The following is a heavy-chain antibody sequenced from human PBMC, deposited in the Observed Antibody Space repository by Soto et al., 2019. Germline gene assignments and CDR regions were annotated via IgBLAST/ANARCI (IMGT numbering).Heavy chain of an antibody. CDR2: ISWNSGSI. V-gene: IGHV3-9*01. Sequence: DVQLVESGGGLVQPGRSLRLSCAASGFTFDDYAMHWVRQAPGKGLEWVSGISWNSGSIGYADSVKGRFTISRDNAKNSLYLQMNSLRAEDTAVYYCAKDPNAQLRYAFDPWGQGTLVTVSS. D-gene: IGHD3-9*01. J-gene: IGHJ5*02. CDR3: AKDPNAQLRYAFDP. CDR1: GFTFDDYA.